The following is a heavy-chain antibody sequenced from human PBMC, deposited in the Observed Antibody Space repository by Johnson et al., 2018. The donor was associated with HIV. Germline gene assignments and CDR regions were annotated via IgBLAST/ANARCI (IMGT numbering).Heavy chain of an antibody. CDR1: GFTFSSYA. CDR3: AGEKI. CDR2: ISSDGSNK. V-gene: IGHV3-30*04. Sequence: QVQLVESGGGVVQPGRSLRLSCAASGFTFSSYAMHWVRQAPGKGPEWEAVISSDGSNKYYADSVKGRFTISRDNSKNTLYLHMNSLRAEDTAVDYCAGEKIWGQGTMVPVSS. J-gene: IGHJ3*02.